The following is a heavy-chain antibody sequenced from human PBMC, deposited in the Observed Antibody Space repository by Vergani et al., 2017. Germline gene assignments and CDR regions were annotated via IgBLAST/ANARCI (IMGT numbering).Heavy chain of an antibody. CDR1: GGSISSGDYY. J-gene: IGHJ4*02. V-gene: IGHV4-30-4*08. CDR2: IYYSGST. CDR3: ARARKGPFTLRYFDWLLRELDY. Sequence: QVQLQESGPGLVKPSQTLSLTCTVSGGSISSGDYYWSWIRQPPGKGLEWIGYIYYSGSTYYNPSLKSRVTISVDTSKNQFSLKLSSVTAADTAVYYCARARKGPFTLRYFDWLLRELDYWGQGTLVTVSS. D-gene: IGHD3-9*01.